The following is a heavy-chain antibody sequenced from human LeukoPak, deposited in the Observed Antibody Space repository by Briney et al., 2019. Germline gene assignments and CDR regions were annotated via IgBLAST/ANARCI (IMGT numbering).Heavy chain of an antibody. J-gene: IGHJ4*02. CDR1: GFTFSSYS. CDR3: ASTTGYSSSWFYFDY. CDR2: ISSSSSTI. V-gene: IGHV3-48*01. Sequence: GGSLRLSCAASGFTFSSYSMNWVRQAPGKGLEWVSYISSSSSTIYYADSVKDRFTISRDNAKNSLYLQMNSLRAEDTAVYYCASTTGYSSSWFYFDYWGQGTLVTVSS. D-gene: IGHD6-13*01.